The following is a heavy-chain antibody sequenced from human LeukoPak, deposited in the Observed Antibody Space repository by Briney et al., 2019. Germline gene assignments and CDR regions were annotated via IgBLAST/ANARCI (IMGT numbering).Heavy chain of an antibody. D-gene: IGHD6-13*01. Sequence: AGGSLRLSCAASGFTVSSSCMTWVRQAPGKGLEWVSVIYSGGSTHYAGSVKGRFTISRDNSKNTVYLQMNSLRAEDTAVYHCARAPYSSSWYFDYWGQGTLVTVSS. CDR2: IYSGGST. CDR3: ARAPYSSSWYFDY. J-gene: IGHJ4*02. V-gene: IGHV3-66*01. CDR1: GFTVSSSC.